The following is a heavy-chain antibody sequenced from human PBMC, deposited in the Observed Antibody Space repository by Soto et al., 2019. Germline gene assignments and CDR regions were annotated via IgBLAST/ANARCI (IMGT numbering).Heavy chain of an antibody. V-gene: IGHV3-74*01. J-gene: IGHJ4*02. Sequence: SGGSLRLSCAASGFTFSTYLMHWVRQAPGKGLVWVSRINSDGSRTTYADSVKGRFTISRDTAKNTLYLQMNSLRAEDTAVYYCARGGGYVDIYYCGSGSPYYFDYWGQGTLDTVSS. CDR1: GFTFSTYL. D-gene: IGHD3-10*01. CDR2: INSDGSRT. CDR3: ARGGGYVDIYYCGSGSPYYFDY.